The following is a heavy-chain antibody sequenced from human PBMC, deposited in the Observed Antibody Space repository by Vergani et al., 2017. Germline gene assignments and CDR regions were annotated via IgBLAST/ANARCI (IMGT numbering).Heavy chain of an antibody. V-gene: IGHV3-9*01. D-gene: IGHD3-10*01. CDR2: ISWNSGSI. CDR3: AKDGLNTRVRGAVDY. Sequence: EVQLVESGGGLVQRGRSLRLSCAASGFTLDDYAMHWVRHAPGKGLEWVSGISWNSGSIGYADSVKGRFTICRDNAKNSLYLQMNMLRAEDTALYYCAKDGLNTRVRGAVDYWGQGTLVTVSS. CDR1: GFTLDDYA. J-gene: IGHJ4*02.